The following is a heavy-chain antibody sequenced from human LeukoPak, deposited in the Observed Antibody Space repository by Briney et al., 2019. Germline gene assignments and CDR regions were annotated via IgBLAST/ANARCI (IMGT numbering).Heavy chain of an antibody. CDR1: GFSLSSYS. CDR3: ARDYCSGGSCYFDY. Sequence: PGGSLRLSCAASGFSLSSYSMNWVRQAPGKGLEWVSSISSSSSYIYYADSVKGRFTISRDNAKNSLYLQMNSLRAEDTAVYYCARDYCSGGSCYFDYWGQGTLVIVSS. V-gene: IGHV3-21*01. D-gene: IGHD2-15*01. J-gene: IGHJ4*02. CDR2: ISSSSSYI.